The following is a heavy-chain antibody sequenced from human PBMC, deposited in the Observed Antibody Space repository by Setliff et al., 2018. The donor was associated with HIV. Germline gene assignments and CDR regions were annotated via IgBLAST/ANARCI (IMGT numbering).Heavy chain of an antibody. CDR2: VSSRGDT. CDR3: ARAAAGNTGPFDL. V-gene: IGHV4-4*07. J-gene: IGHJ4*02. D-gene: IGHD4-17*01. CDR1: DSGTYY. Sequence: KTSETLSLTCTVSDSGTYYWSWIRQPAGKGLEWIGRVSSRGDTNYNPSLTSRVTMSVDTSKNQFSLKLTSVTASDTAVYYCARAAAGNTGPFDLWGQGSPVTVSS.